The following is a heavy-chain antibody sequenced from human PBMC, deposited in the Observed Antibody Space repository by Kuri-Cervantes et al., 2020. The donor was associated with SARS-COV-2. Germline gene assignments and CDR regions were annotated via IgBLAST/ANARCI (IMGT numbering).Heavy chain of an antibody. Sequence: SETLSLTCTVSGGSISSSSYYWGWIRQPPGKGLEWIGSIYYSGSTYYNPSLKSRVTISVDRSKNQFSLKLSSVTAADTAVYYCARDNILYSGSGFDLWGQGTLVTVSS. V-gene: IGHV4-39*07. CDR2: IYYSGST. D-gene: IGHD1-26*01. CDR3: ARDNILYSGSGFDL. CDR1: GGSISSSSYY. J-gene: IGHJ4*02.